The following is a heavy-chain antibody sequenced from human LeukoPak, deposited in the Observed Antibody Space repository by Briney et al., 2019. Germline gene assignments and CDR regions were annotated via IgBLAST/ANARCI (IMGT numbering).Heavy chain of an antibody. CDR3: AKVLSKIYIYGPFDY. CDR1: GFTFRDYA. CDR2: FTAGGNST. J-gene: IGHJ4*02. Sequence: GGSLRLSCAASGFTFRDYAMTWVRQAPGKGPEWVSTFTAGGNSTYYADSVKGRFIITRDNSKNTLYLQMNSLRAEDTAVYYCAKVLSKIYIYGPFDYWGQGALVTVSS. D-gene: IGHD5-18*01. V-gene: IGHV3-23*01.